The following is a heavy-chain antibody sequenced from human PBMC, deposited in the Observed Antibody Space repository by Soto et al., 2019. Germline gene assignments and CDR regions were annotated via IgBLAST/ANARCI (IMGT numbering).Heavy chain of an antibody. CDR3: AQKGPEDWPLEY. V-gene: IGHV2-5*02. D-gene: IGHD3-9*01. J-gene: IGHJ4*02. CDR2: IYWDDSK. CDR1: GFSLSTSGVG. Sequence: QITLKESGPTLVRPTQTLTLTCAFSGFSLSTSGVGVGWIRQPPGKPLEWLAVIYWDDSKHYSPSLRSRLTITKATYKNQVVLTMTNMDPMDHGTYYCAQKGPEDWPLEYWGQGTLDTVSS.